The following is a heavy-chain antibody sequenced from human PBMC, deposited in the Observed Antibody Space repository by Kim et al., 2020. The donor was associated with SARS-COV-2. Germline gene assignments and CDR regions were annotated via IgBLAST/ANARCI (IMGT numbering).Heavy chain of an antibody. CDR2: MNPNSGNT. J-gene: IGHJ6*02. Sequence: ASVKVSCKASGYTFTSYDINWVRQATGQGLEWMGWMNPNSGNTGYAQKFQGRVTMTRNTSISTAYMELSSLRSEDTAVYYCAREWHDITRHYYYYGMDVWGQGTTVTVSS. CDR1: GYTFTSYD. CDR3: AREWHDITRHYYYYGMDV. D-gene: IGHD3-3*01. V-gene: IGHV1-8*01.